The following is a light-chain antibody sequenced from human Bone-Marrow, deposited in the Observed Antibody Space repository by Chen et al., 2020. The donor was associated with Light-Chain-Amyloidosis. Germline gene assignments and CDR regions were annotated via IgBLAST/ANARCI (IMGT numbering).Light chain of an antibody. CDR1: VGSVSTNNY. CDR2: NTD. V-gene: IGLV8-61*01. J-gene: IGLJ3*02. Sequence: QIVVTQEPSFSVSACGTVTLTCVLTVGSVSTNNYPSWYRQIPGQAPRTILYNTDSRSYGVPGRFSGSILGKKAALTITGAEADDGSDYYGLLYEKGGIWLFGGGTRLTVL. CDR3: LLYEKGGIWL.